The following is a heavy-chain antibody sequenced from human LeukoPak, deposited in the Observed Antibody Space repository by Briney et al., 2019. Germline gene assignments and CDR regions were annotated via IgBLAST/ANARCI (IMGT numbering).Heavy chain of an antibody. D-gene: IGHD3/OR15-3a*01. V-gene: IGHV3-30*18. CDR2: ISYDGSNK. Sequence: GGSLRLSCAASGFTFSNYGMHWVRQTPGKGLEWVAVISYDGSNKYYADSVKGRFTISRDNSENTLYLQMNSLRAEDTAVHYCAKVRDWPSNYYYYYGMDVWGQGTTVTVSS. J-gene: IGHJ6*02. CDR1: GFTFSNYG. CDR3: AKVRDWPSNYYYYYGMDV.